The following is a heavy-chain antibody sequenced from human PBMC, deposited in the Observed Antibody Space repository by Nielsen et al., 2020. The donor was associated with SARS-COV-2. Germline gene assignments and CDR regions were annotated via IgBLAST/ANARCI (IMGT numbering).Heavy chain of an antibody. CDR3: ARDLPLYDYVWGSYRSYYYYGMDV. Sequence: ASVKVSCKASGYTFTGYYMHWVRQAPGQGLEWMGRINPNSGGTNYAQKFQGWVTMTRDTSISTAYMELSRLRSDDTAVYYCARDLPLYDYVWGSYRSYYYYGMDVWGQGTTVTVSS. CDR1: GYTFTGYY. CDR2: INPNSGGT. J-gene: IGHJ6*02. D-gene: IGHD3-16*02. V-gene: IGHV1-2*04.